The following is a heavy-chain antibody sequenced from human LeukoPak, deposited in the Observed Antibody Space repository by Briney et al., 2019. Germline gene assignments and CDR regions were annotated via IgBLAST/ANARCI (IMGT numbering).Heavy chain of an antibody. V-gene: IGHV4-34*01. J-gene: IGHJ5*02. CDR2: INHSGST. Sequence: SETLSLTCAVYGGSFSGYYWSWIRQPPGKGLEWIGEINHSGSTNYNPSLKSRVTISVDTSKNQFSLKLSSATAADTAVYYCARGVPDYGDYGSNWFDPWGQGTLVTVSS. D-gene: IGHD4-17*01. CDR1: GGSFSGYY. CDR3: ARGVPDYGDYGSNWFDP.